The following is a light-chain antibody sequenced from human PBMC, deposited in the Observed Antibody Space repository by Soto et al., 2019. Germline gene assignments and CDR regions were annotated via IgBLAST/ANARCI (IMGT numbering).Light chain of an antibody. CDR1: SSDVGGYNY. V-gene: IGLV2-14*01. Sequence: QSALTQPASVSGSPGQSITISCTGTSSDVGGYNYVSWYQQHPGKAPKLMIYEVSNRPSGVSNRFSGSKSGNMASLTISGLQAEDEADYYCSSYTSSSTSGVFGTGTKLTVL. CDR2: EVS. CDR3: SSYTSSSTSGV. J-gene: IGLJ1*01.